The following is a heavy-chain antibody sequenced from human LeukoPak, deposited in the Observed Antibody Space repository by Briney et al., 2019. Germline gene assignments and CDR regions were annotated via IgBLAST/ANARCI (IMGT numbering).Heavy chain of an antibody. CDR2: IYSGGST. CDR3: AKAEGLGISYYYYYYGMDV. J-gene: IGHJ6*02. D-gene: IGHD1-14*01. V-gene: IGHV3-53*01. CDR1: GFTVSSNY. Sequence: GGSLRLSCAASGFTVSSNYMSWVRQAPGKGLEWVSVIYSGGSTYYADSVKGRFTISRHNSKNTLYLQMNSLRAEDTAVYYCAKAEGLGISYYYYYYGMDVWGQGTTVTVSS.